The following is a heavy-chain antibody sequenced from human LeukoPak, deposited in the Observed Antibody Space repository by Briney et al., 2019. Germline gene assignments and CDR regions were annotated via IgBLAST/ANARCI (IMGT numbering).Heavy chain of an antibody. CDR3: ARDRETTMTVVVITPLDV. D-gene: IGHD3-22*01. Sequence: PGGSLRLSCAASGFTFSSYSMNWVRQAPGKGLEWVSSISSSSSYIYYADSVKGRFTISRDNAKNSLYLQMNSLRAEDTAVYYCARDRETTMTVVVITPLDVWGQGTTVTVSS. CDR1: GFTFSSYS. J-gene: IGHJ6*02. CDR2: ISSSSSYI. V-gene: IGHV3-21*01.